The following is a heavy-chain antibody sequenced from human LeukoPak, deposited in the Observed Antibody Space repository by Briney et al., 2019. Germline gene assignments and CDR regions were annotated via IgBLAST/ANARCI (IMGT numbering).Heavy chain of an antibody. CDR2: IYTSGST. D-gene: IGHD2-2*01. J-gene: IGHJ4*02. CDR1: GGSISRGSYY. Sequence: SQTLSLTCTVSGGSISRGSYYWSWIRQPAGKGLEWIGRIYTSGSTNYNPSLKSRVTISVDTSKNQFSLKQSSVTAADTAVYYCASRHLGYCSSTSCPPGYFDYWGQGTLVTVSS. CDR3: ASRHLGYCSSTSCPPGYFDY. V-gene: IGHV4-61*02.